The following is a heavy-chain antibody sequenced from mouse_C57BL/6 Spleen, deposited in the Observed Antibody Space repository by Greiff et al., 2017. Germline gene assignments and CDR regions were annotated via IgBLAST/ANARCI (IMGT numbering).Heavy chain of an antibody. D-gene: IGHD1-1*01. CDR3: ASPSHYYGSRGYYAMDY. J-gene: IGHJ4*01. CDR2: ISRGSSTI. V-gene: IGHV5-17*01. Sequence: EVQRVESGGGLVKPGGSLKLSCAASGFTFSDYGMHWVRQAPEKGLEWVAYISRGSSTIYYAETVKGRFTISRDKAKNTLYLQMTSLRSEDTAMYYCASPSHYYGSRGYYAMDYWGQGTSVTVSS. CDR1: GFTFSDYG.